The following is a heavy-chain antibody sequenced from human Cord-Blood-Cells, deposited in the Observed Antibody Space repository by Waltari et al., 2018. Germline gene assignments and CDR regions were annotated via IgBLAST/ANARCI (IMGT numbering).Heavy chain of an antibody. Sequence: ELRHGQGGGGFILVGGDGRISCAAPALAVSSHEFGGVRQAPGKGLEWVSVIYSGGSTYYADSVKGRFTISRDNSKNTLYLQMNSLRAEDTAVYYCARGGGSSWYDYWGQGTLVTVSS. CDR2: IYSGGST. V-gene: IGHV3-53*01. CDR3: ARGGGSSWYDY. J-gene: IGHJ4*02. CDR1: ALAVSSHE. D-gene: IGHD6-13*01.